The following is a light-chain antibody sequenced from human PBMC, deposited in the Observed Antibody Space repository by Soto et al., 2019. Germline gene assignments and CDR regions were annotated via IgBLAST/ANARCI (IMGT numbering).Light chain of an antibody. CDR1: QSISSY. V-gene: IGKV1-39*01. Sequence: DIHMTQSPSSLSASVGNIFTITCRASQSISSYLNWYQQKQGKAPKLLIYAASSLQSGVPSRLSGSGSGTDLTLTISSMQNEDFATYYCQQSYSNTRTFGHGTKVDI. CDR2: AAS. J-gene: IGKJ1*01. CDR3: QQSYSNTRT.